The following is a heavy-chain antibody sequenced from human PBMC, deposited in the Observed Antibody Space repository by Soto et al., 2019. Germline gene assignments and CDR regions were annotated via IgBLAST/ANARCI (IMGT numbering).Heavy chain of an antibody. CDR3: ARALVATIGWFDP. CDR2: IYYSGST. V-gene: IGHV4-30-4*01. D-gene: IGHD5-12*01. Sequence: PSETLSLTCTVSGGSISSGDYYWSWIRQPPGKGLEWIGYIYYSGSTYYNPSLKSRVTISVDTSKNQFSLKLSSVTAADTAVYYCARALVATIGWFDPWGQGTLVTVPQ. CDR1: GGSISSGDYY. J-gene: IGHJ5*02.